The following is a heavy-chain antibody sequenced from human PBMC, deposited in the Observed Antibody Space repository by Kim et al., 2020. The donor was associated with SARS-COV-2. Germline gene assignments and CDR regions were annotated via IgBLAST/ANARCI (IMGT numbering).Heavy chain of an antibody. V-gene: IGHV4-39*07. CDR3: ARAWSIYYFDY. J-gene: IGHJ4*02. CDR2: TT. D-gene: IGHD3-3*01. Sequence: TTPTTPALKSRVTISVDTSKNQFSLKVRSVTAADTAVYYCARAWSIYYFDYWGQGTLGTVSS.